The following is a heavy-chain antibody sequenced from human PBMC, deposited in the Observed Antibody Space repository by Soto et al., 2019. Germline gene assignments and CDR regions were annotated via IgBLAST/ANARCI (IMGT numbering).Heavy chain of an antibody. D-gene: IGHD3-9*01. Sequence: PSETLSLTSAVYGGSFRGYYWSWIRQPPGKGLEWIGEINHSGNTNYNPSLKSRVTISVDKSKNQFSLKLSSVTAADTAVYYCASQGLPYFDWSPTPLYYMDVWGKGTTVTVS. J-gene: IGHJ6*03. CDR1: GGSFRGYY. CDR3: ASQGLPYFDWSPTPLYYMDV. V-gene: IGHV4-34*01. CDR2: INHSGNT.